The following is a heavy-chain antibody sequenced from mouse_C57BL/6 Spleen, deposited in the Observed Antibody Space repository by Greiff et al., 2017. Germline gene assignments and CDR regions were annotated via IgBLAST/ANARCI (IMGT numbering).Heavy chain of an antibody. Sequence: QVHVKQSGTELVKPGASVKLSCKASGYTFPRYWMHWVKQRPGQGLEWIGNINPSNGGPNYNEKFKSKAPLPVDQSSSTAYMQHSSLTSEDSAVYYCARSNPYYYGSSYNFDYWGQGTTLTGSS. CDR2: INPSNGGP. V-gene: IGHV1-53*01. D-gene: IGHD1-1*01. CDR3: ARSNPYYYGSSYNFDY. J-gene: IGHJ2*01. CDR1: GYTFPRYW.